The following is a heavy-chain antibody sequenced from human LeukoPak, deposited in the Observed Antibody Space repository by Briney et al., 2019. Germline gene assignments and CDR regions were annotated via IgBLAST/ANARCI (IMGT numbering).Heavy chain of an antibody. Sequence: ASVKVSCKASGYTLTSSHAHWVRQAPGQGLEWMALINCGDGYTNYAQKFQGRVSVTRDTSTSTIYMELSGLRVEDTAIYYCAKDRGGSYSIDYWGQGTLVTVSP. CDR3: AKDRGGSYSIDY. J-gene: IGHJ4*02. CDR2: INCGDGYT. D-gene: IGHD1-26*01. V-gene: IGHV1-46*01. CDR1: GYTLTSSH.